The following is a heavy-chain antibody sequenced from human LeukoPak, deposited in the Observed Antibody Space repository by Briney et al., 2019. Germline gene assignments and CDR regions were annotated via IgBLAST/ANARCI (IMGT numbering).Heavy chain of an antibody. CDR1: GGSISSGGYY. J-gene: IGHJ2*01. Sequence: PSETLSLTCTVSGGSISSGGYYWSWIRQHPGQGLEWIGHIYYSGSTYYNPSLKSRVTISVDTSKNQFSLKLSSVTAADTAAYYCARGGEADYGDPYWYFDLWGRGTLVTVSS. CDR3: ARGGEADYGDPYWYFDL. D-gene: IGHD4-17*01. V-gene: IGHV4-31*03. CDR2: IYYSGST.